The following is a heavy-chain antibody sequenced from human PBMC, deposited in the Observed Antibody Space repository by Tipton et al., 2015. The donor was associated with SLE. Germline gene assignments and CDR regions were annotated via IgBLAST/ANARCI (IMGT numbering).Heavy chain of an antibody. D-gene: IGHD1-1*01. Sequence: LSLTCTVSGASISDDYWSWIRQPPGKGLEWLAVISSDGRTKYYADSVKGRFTISRDNSKNTLYLQMNNLRAEDTAVFHCARKGGYTSDVKYRYMDVWGKGTTVTVSS. CDR1: GASISDDY. CDR2: ISSDGRTK. CDR3: ARKGGYTSDVKYRYMDV. J-gene: IGHJ6*04. V-gene: IGHV3-30*03.